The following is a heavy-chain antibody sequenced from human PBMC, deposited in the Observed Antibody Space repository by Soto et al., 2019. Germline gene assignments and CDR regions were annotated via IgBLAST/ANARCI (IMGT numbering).Heavy chain of an antibody. CDR1: GGTFSSYA. Sequence: SVKVSCKASGGTFSSYAISWVRQAPGQGLEWMGGIIPIFGTANYAQKFQGRVTITADESTSTAYMELSSLRSEDTAVYYCARSTAMDPYYYYYGMDVWGQGTTVTVSS. V-gene: IGHV1-69*13. CDR3: ARSTAMDPYYYYYGMDV. CDR2: IIPIFGTA. J-gene: IGHJ6*02. D-gene: IGHD5-18*01.